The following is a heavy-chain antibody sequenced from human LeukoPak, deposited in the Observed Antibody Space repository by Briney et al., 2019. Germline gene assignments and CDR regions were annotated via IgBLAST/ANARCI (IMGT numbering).Heavy chain of an antibody. CDR1: GHTFTGYY. CDR3: AREESNYADPRRGQNWFDP. Sequence: ASVKVSCKASGHTFTGYYMHWVRQAPGQGLEWMGWINPNSGGTNYAQKFQGRVTMTRDTSISTAYMELSRLRSDDTAVYYCAREESNYADPRRGQNWFDPWGQGTLVTVSS. V-gene: IGHV1-2*02. CDR2: INPNSGGT. J-gene: IGHJ5*02. D-gene: IGHD4-17*01.